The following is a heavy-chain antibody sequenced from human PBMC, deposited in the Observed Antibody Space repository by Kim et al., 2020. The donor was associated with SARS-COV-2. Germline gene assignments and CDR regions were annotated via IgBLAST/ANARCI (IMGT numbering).Heavy chain of an antibody. D-gene: IGHD6-6*01. CDR1: GFTFSSYA. Sequence: GGSLRLSCSASGFTFSSYAMHWVRQAPGKGLEYVSAISSNGGSTYYADSVKGRFTISRDNSKNTLYLQMSSLRAEDTAVYYCVKDRGGIAARKPFYYYYGMDVWGQGTTVTVSS. CDR2: ISSNGGST. J-gene: IGHJ6*02. V-gene: IGHV3-64D*09. CDR3: VKDRGGIAARKPFYYYYGMDV.